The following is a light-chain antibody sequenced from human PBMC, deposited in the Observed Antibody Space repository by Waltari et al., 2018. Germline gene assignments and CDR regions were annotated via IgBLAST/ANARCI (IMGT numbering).Light chain of an antibody. V-gene: IGLV6-57*02. CDR2: EDN. J-gene: IGLJ3*02. CDR1: SGSIASNY. CDR3: QSYDITSHWV. Sequence: NFMLTQPHSVSESPGKTVTISCTGSSGSIASNYVQWYQQRPGRAPTTVIHEDNQRPSGVPGRFSGSIDSSSNSASLTISGLKTEDEADYYCQSYDITSHWVFGGGTRLTVL.